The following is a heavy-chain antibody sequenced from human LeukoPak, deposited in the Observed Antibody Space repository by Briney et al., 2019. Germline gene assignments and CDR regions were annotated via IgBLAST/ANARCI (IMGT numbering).Heavy chain of an antibody. D-gene: IGHD4-17*01. V-gene: IGHV3-30*02. CDR2: IRYGGRNK. J-gene: IGHJ4*02. Sequence: GGSLRLSCAASGFTFSSYEMNWVRQAPGKGLEWVAFIRYGGRNKYYADSVKGRFTISRDNSKNTLCLQMNSLRAEDTAVYYCAKEIWPTVTTPGHTHFDYWGQGTLVTVSS. CDR3: AKEIWPTVTTPGHTHFDY. CDR1: GFTFSSYE.